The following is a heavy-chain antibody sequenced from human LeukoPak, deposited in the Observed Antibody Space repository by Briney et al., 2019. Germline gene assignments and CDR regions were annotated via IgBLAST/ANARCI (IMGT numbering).Heavy chain of an antibody. Sequence: PSETLSLTCTVSGGSISSYYWSWIRQPAGKGLEWIGRIYTSGSTNYNPSLKSRVTMSVDTSKNQFSLKLSSVTAADTAVYYCARDGFTMVRGGPNSTPYYFDYWGQGTLVTVSS. CDR2: IYTSGST. D-gene: IGHD3-10*01. J-gene: IGHJ4*02. CDR1: GGSISSYY. CDR3: ARDGFTMVRGGPNSTPYYFDY. V-gene: IGHV4-4*07.